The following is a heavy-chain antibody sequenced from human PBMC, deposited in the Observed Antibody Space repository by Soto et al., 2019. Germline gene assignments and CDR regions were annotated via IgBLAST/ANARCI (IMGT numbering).Heavy chain of an antibody. Sequence: SVKVSCKASGYTFTSYGISWVRQAPGQGLEWMAWINPYNGNTKYAEKFLGRVTVTTDTSTATAYMEVRSLTSDDTAVFYCARVGVGLAAPRVWPYWGQGTPVTVSS. CDR1: GYTFTSYG. D-gene: IGHD6-13*01. V-gene: IGHV1-18*01. CDR2: INPYNGNT. CDR3: ARVGVGLAAPRVWPY. J-gene: IGHJ4*02.